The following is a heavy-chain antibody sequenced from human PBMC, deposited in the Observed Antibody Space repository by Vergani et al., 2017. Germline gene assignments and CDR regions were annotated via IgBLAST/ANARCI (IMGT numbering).Heavy chain of an antibody. CDR2: IKQDGSEK. J-gene: IGHJ4*02. D-gene: IGHD6-13*01. Sequence: EVHLVESGGGLVRPGASLKLSCAASGFTFSTYWMSWVRQAPGNGLEWVASIKQDGSEKQYVGSVKGRFTISRDNAKNTLYLQMSGLRAEDTAVYYCARDPGIAAAGTVGYSDYWGQGTLVTVSS. CDR1: GFTFSTYW. CDR3: ARDPGIAAAGTVGYSDY. V-gene: IGHV3-7*01.